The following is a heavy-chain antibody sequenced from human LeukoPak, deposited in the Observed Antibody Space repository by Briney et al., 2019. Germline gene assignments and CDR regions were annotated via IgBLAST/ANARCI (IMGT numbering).Heavy chain of an antibody. CDR3: ARGYCSGGSCYSALDY. CDR1: GFTFSSYG. J-gene: IGHJ4*02. Sequence: HPGRSLRLSCAASGFTFSSYGMHWVRQAPGKGLEWVAVIWYDGSNKYYADSVKGRFTISRDNSKNTLYLQMNSLRAEDTAVYYCARGYCSGGSCYSALDYWGQGTLVTVSS. V-gene: IGHV3-33*01. CDR2: IWYDGSNK. D-gene: IGHD2-15*01.